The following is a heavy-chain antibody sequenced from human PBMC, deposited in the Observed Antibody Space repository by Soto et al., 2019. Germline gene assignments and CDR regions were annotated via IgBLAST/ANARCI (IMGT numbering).Heavy chain of an antibody. V-gene: IGHV3-30*18. CDR2: ISYDENTK. D-gene: IGHD6-25*01. Sequence: QVQLVESGGGVVQPGRSLRLSCEASGFTFSTYGMHWVRQAPGKGLEWVAIISYDENTKYYADSLKGRFTISRDNSKNTLYLDINNVTPGDTAVYYCAKEVLAAGQGWFDPWGQGTLVTVSS. CDR3: AKEVLAAGQGWFDP. J-gene: IGHJ5*02. CDR1: GFTFSTYG.